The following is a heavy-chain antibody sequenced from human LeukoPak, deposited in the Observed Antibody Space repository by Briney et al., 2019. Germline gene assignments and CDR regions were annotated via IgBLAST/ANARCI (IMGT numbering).Heavy chain of an antibody. CDR3: ARGTRRESPWLWFRELMSKWFDP. CDR2: TRYDGSYN. D-gene: IGHD3-10*01. J-gene: IGHJ5*02. CDR1: GFIFSSSG. V-gene: IGHV3-30*02. Sequence: GGSLRLSRAASGFIFSSSGMHWVRQAPCKGLEWVAFTRYDGSYNYYADSVKGRFTISRDSSKKTLYLQMNSLGVEDTAVYYCARGTRRESPWLWFRELMSKWFDPWGQGTLVTVSS.